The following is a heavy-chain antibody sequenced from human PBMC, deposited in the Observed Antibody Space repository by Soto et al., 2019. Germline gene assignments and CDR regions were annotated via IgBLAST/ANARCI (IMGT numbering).Heavy chain of an antibody. D-gene: IGHD3-16*01. CDR3: ARGGLHFGELLNFDP. J-gene: IGHJ5*02. CDR2: IYYSGST. CDR1: GGSISSGGYY. Sequence: QVQLQESGPGLVKPSQTLSLTCTVSGGSISSGGYYWIWIRQHPGKGLEWIGYIYYSGSTYYNPSLKSRVTISVDTSKNQFSLKLSSVTAADTAVYYCARGGLHFGELLNFDPWGQGTLVTVSS. V-gene: IGHV4-31*03.